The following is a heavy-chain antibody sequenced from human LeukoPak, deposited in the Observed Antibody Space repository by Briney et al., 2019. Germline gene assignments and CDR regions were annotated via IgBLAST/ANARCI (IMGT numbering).Heavy chain of an antibody. D-gene: IGHD5-24*01. CDR1: GYTFTSYY. CDR2: INPSGGST. V-gene: IGHV1-46*01. Sequence: ASVKVSCKASGYTFTSYYMHWVRQAPGQGLEWMGIINPSGGSTSYAQKFQGRVTMTRDMSTSTVYMELSSLRSEDTAVYYCARQGEMATIKGVFDYWGQGTLVTVSS. J-gene: IGHJ4*02. CDR3: ARQGEMATIKGVFDY.